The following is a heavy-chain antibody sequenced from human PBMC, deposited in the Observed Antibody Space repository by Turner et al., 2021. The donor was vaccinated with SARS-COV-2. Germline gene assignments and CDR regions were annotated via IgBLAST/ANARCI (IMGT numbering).Heavy chain of an antibody. J-gene: IGHJ4*02. CDR3: ARGRDDYIWGSPTPTYYFDY. CDR1: GGSFSGYY. CDR2: INHSGNT. Sequence: QVQLQQWGAGLFKPSETLSLTCAVYGGSFSGYYWSFIRQPPGKGLEWIGEINHSGNTNYNPSLQSRVITSVDTSKNHFSLKLTSVTAADTAVYYCARGRDDYIWGSPTPTYYFDYWGQGTLVTVSS. V-gene: IGHV4-34*01. D-gene: IGHD3-16*01.